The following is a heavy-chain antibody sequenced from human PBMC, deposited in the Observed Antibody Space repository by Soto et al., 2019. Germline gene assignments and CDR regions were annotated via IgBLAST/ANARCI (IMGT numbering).Heavy chain of an antibody. CDR3: ASEGRPKYFDV. V-gene: IGHV3-30-3*01. CDR2: ISYDGSNK. CDR1: GFTFSSYA. J-gene: IGHJ4*02. Sequence: XGSLRLSCAASGFTFSSYAMHWVRQAPGKGLEWVALISYDGSNKYYGDSVRGRFTISRDNSKNTLYLQMNSLRAEDTAVYYCASEGRPKYFDVWGQGTLVTVPS.